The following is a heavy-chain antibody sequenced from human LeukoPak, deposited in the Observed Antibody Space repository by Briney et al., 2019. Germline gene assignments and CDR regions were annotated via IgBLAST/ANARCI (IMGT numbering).Heavy chain of an antibody. CDR2: IYPGDSDT. CDR1: GYSFTSYW. V-gene: IGHV5-51*01. J-gene: IGHJ4*02. Sequence: GESLKISCKGSGYSFTSYWIGWVRQMPGKGLEWMGIIYPGDSDTRYSPSFQGQVTISADKSISTTYLQWSSLKASDTAMYYCARRRGSGSYSSTHFDCWGQGTLVTVSS. D-gene: IGHD3-10*01. CDR3: ARRRGSGSYSSTHFDC.